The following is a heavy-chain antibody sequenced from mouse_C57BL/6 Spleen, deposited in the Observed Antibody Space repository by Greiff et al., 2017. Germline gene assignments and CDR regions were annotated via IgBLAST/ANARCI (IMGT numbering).Heavy chain of an antibody. V-gene: IGHV1-54*01. CDR2: INPGSGGT. CDR1: GYAFTNYL. J-gene: IGHJ4*01. CDR3: ARRGSNYEGYAMDY. D-gene: IGHD2-5*01. Sequence: QVQLKESGAELVRPGTSVKVSCKASGYAFTNYLIEWVKQRPGQGLEWIGVINPGSGGTNYNEKFKGKATLTADKSSSTAYMQLSSLTSEDSAVYFCARRGSNYEGYAMDYWGQGTSVTVSS.